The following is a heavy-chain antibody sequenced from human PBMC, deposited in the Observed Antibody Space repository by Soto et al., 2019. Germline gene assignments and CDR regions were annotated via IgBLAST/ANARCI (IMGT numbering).Heavy chain of an antibody. Sequence: SATLSLTCAVYGGSFSGYYWSWIRQPPGKGLEWIGEINHSGSTNYNPSLKSRVTISVDTSKNQFSLKLSSVTAADTAVYYCATPGERWRQSGDPFDSWGQGSMVTVSS. V-gene: IGHV4-34*01. CDR2: INHSGST. CDR1: GGSFSGYY. CDR3: ATPGERWRQSGDPFDS. D-gene: IGHD3-10*01. J-gene: IGHJ3*02.